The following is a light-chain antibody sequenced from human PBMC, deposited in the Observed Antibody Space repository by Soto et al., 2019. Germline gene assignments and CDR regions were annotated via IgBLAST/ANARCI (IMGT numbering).Light chain of an antibody. V-gene: IGKV3-20*01. Sequence: ESVLTQSPGTLSLSPGDRATLSCRASQSVSGSYLAWYQQKPGQAPTLLIYGASSRATGIPDRFSGSGSGTDFTLTINRLEPEDFAVYYCLQYGSSPPAYTFGQGTKLEIK. J-gene: IGKJ2*01. CDR1: QSVSGSY. CDR3: LQYGSSPPAYT. CDR2: GAS.